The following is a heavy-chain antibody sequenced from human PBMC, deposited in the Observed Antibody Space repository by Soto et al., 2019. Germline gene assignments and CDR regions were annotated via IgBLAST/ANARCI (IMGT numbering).Heavy chain of an antibody. D-gene: IGHD2-15*01. Sequence: QVHLVQSGAEVKKPGSSVKVSCTTSGGPFSNYGISWVRQAPGQGFEWMGGIIPVFATPHYAEKFQDRLTITADESSSSVFMELPRLRFEDTAVYFCARDGASASWGQGTLVTVSS. CDR2: IIPVFATP. CDR1: GGPFSNYG. CDR3: ARDGASAS. V-gene: IGHV1-69*19. J-gene: IGHJ3*01.